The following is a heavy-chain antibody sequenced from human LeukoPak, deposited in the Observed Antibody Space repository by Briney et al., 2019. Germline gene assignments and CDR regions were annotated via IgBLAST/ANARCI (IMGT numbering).Heavy chain of an antibody. D-gene: IGHD5-12*01. CDR3: ARDWGWLPDLAPLDY. CDR2: ISSSSSYI. V-gene: IGHV3-21*01. Sequence: GGSLRLSCAASGFTFSSYSMNWVRQAPGKGLEWVSSISSSSSYIYYADSVKGRFTISRDNAKNSLYLQMNSLRAEDTAVYYCARDWGWLPDLAPLDYWGQGTLVTVSS. J-gene: IGHJ4*02. CDR1: GFTFSSYS.